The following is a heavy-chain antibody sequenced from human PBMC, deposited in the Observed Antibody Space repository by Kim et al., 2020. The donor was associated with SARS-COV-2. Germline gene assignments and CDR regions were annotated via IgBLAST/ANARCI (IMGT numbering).Heavy chain of an antibody. CDR1: GGSVSSGSYY. CDR2: IYYSGST. Sequence: SETLSLTCTVSGGSVSSGSYYWSWIRQPPGKGLEWIGYIYYSGSTNYNPSLKSRVTISVDTSKNQFSLKLSSVTAADTAVYYCARDARSGQYYYYGMDVWGQGTTVTVSS. J-gene: IGHJ6*02. D-gene: IGHD6-19*01. V-gene: IGHV4-61*01. CDR3: ARDARSGQYYYYGMDV.